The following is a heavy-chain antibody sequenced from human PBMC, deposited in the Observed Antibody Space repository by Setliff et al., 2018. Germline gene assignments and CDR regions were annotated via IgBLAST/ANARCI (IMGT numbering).Heavy chain of an antibody. J-gene: IGHJ4*02. CDR1: GFTFSNAW. CDR3: TRAEIFGVGIFDY. D-gene: IGHD3-3*01. CDR2: IKSKTDGGTT. Sequence: PGGSLRLSCAASGFTFSNAWMSWVRQAPGKGLEWVGRIKSKTDGGTTDYAAPVKGRFTISRDDSKNTLYLQMNSLKTEDTAVYYCTRAEIFGVGIFDYWGQGTLVTVSS. V-gene: IGHV3-15*01.